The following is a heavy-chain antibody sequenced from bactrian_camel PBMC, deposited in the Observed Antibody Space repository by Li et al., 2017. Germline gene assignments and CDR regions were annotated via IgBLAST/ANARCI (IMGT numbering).Heavy chain of an antibody. J-gene: IGHJ6*01. CDR3: SAPKGRPTMCAVSIVRLFGY. CDR2: IDADGTS. Sequence: HVQLVESGGGSVQAGGSLRLSCAASGYTFNGRRVGWFRQAPGKQREGVAVIDADGTSCYAQSVEGRFTTSKDNAKNTLYLQMNSMKPEDTGMYYCSAPKGRPTMCAVSIVRLFGYSGQGTQVTVS. D-gene: IGHD4*01. CDR1: GYTFNGRR. V-gene: IGHV3S53*01.